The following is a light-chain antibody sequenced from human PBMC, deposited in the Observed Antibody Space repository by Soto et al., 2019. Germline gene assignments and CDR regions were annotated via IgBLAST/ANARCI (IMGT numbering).Light chain of an antibody. Sequence: DIQMTQSPSTLSASVGDRVTITCRASQSISSWLAWYQQKPGKAPKLLIYDASSLESGVPSRFSGSGSGTEFTLTISSLQPDDFATYYCQQSYGTLTWTFGQGTKVEIK. CDR2: DAS. CDR1: QSISSW. CDR3: QQSYGTLTWT. V-gene: IGKV1-5*01. J-gene: IGKJ1*01.